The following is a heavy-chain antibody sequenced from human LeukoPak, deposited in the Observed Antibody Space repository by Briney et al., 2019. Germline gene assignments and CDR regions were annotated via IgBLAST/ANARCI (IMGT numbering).Heavy chain of an antibody. D-gene: IGHD6-13*01. CDR1: GDSFNNSTYY. Sequence: SETLSLTCIVSGDSFNNSTYYWGWIRQPPGEGLQWIGSIYYSGNGNTYYSSSLEGRVTLSVDTSKNQFSLRLNSVTAADTAVYYCARPGDISSWYDYWGQGTVVTVSS. CDR3: ARPGDISSWYDY. J-gene: IGHJ4*02. V-gene: IGHV4-39*07. CDR2: IYYSGNGNT.